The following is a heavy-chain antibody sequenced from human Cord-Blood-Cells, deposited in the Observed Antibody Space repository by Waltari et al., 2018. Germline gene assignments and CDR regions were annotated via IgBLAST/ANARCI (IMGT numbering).Heavy chain of an antibody. CDR3: ARDWGGYSGYGGFDY. V-gene: IGHV1-69*01. Sequence: QVQLVQAGAEVKKPGSTVKVSCKAAGGNSRTSAFSGARQAPGQGLEWMGGIIPIFGTANYAQKFQGRVTITADESTSTAYMELSSLRSEDTAVYYCARDWGGYSGYGGFDYWGQGTLVTVSS. CDR1: GGNSRTSA. D-gene: IGHD5-12*01. J-gene: IGHJ4*02. CDR2: IIPIFGTA.